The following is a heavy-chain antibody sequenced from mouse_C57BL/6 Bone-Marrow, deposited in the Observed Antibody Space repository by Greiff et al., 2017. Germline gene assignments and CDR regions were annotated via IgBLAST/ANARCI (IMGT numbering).Heavy chain of an antibody. CDR3: ARYTVVADFFDY. J-gene: IGHJ2*01. D-gene: IGHD1-1*01. CDR1: GFPFTAYY. V-gene: IGHV7-3*01. CDR2: ISNKANGYTT. Sequence: EVKLVEPGGGLVQPGGSLSLSCAASGFPFTAYYMSWVRQPPGKALEWLGFISNKANGYTTEYSASVKGRFTISRDNSQIILYLQVNALRAEDSASYYCARYTVVADFFDYWGQGTTLTVSS.